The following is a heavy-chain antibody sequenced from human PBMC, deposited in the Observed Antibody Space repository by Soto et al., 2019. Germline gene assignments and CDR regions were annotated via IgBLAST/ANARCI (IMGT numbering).Heavy chain of an antibody. CDR2: ISGSGDST. CDR1: GFTFSSYA. V-gene: IGHV3-23*01. Sequence: EVQLLESGGGLVQPGGSLRLSCAASGFTFSSYAMSWVRQAPGKGLEWVSGISGSGDSTYYADSVKGRFTISRDNSKNPLYLQTNSLSAEDTAVYYCAKGVPGIAVAGPGYFPHWGQGTLVTVSS. CDR3: AKGVPGIAVAGPGYFPH. D-gene: IGHD6-19*01. J-gene: IGHJ1*01.